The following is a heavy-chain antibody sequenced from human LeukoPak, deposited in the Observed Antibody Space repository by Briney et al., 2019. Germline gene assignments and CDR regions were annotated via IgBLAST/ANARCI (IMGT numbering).Heavy chain of an antibody. D-gene: IGHD5-12*01. V-gene: IGHV3-23*01. CDR3: AKGSDRQAMATSSDH. Sequence: GGSLRLSCAASGFTLSSYVMSGGRQAPGKGLEWVAVIIGSGGSTYYADSVKGRSTISRDNSKNTLTVQMNSLRAEDTALYYCAKGSDRQAMATSSDHWGQGTLVTVSS. J-gene: IGHJ4*02. CDR2: IIGSGGST. CDR1: GFTLSSYV.